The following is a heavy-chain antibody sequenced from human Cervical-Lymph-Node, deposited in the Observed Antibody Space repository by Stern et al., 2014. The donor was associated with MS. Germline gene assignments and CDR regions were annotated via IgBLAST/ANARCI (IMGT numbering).Heavy chain of an antibody. V-gene: IGHV1-18*01. Sequence: VQLVESGAEVKKPGASVNVSCKASGYTFSSFAITWVRQAPGQGLEWMGTITVYNGNTNYAQRVQDRVTMTTDTSTNTAYMEVRTLRSDDPAVYHCARGWGDPRHWGQGTLVTVSS. CDR1: GYTFSSFA. CDR2: ITVYNGNT. J-gene: IGHJ4*02. CDR3: ARGWGDPRH. D-gene: IGHD3-16*01.